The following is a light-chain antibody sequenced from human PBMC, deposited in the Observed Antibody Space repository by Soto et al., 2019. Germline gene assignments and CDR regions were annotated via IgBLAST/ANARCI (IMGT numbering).Light chain of an antibody. Sequence: QSALTQPASVSGSPGQSITISCTGTSSDVGGYNYVSWYQQHPGRAPKLMIYEVSTRPSGVSNHFSGSKSGNTASLTISGLQAEVEADYSCSSYTSSSINYVFGTGTKLTVL. J-gene: IGLJ1*01. CDR3: SSYTSSSINYV. CDR1: SSDVGGYNY. V-gene: IGLV2-14*01. CDR2: EVS.